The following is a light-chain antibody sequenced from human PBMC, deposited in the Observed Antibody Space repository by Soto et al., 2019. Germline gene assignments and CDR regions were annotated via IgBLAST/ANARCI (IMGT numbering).Light chain of an antibody. V-gene: IGKV4-1*01. CDR3: QQYYSTPVT. J-gene: IGKJ4*01. CDR1: QSVLYSSNNKNY. CDR2: WAS. Sequence: DILLTQSPDSLAVSLGERATINCKSSQSVLYSSNNKNYLAWYQQKAGQPPKLLIYWASTRESGVPDRFSGSGSGTDFTLTISSLQAEDVAVYYCQQYYSTPVTFGGGTKVDIK.